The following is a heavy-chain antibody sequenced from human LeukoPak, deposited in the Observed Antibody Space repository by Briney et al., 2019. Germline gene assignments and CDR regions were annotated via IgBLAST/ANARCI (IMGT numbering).Heavy chain of an antibody. CDR3: ARAPPPKNYYDSSGYYVDAFDI. CDR1: GYTFTSYY. Sequence: ASVKVSCKASGYTFTSYYMHWVRQAPGQGLEWMGIINPSGGSTSYAQKFQGRVTMTRDMSTSTVYMELSSLRSEDTAVYYCARAPPPKNYYDSSGYYVDAFDIWGQGTMVTVSS. CDR2: INPSGGST. J-gene: IGHJ3*02. D-gene: IGHD3-22*01. V-gene: IGHV1-46*01.